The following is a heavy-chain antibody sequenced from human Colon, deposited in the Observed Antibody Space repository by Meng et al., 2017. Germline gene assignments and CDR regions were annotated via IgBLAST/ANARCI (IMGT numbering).Heavy chain of an antibody. CDR2: INLDGSEK. D-gene: IGHD3-10*01. Sequence: GESLKISFSASGFTFSSYWMSWVRQAPGKGLEWVANINLDGSEKYYVDSVKGRFTISRDNAKNSLSLKMNSLRAEDTAVYYCARRRGSGSFDYWGQGTLVTVSS. J-gene: IGHJ4*02. V-gene: IGHV3-7*01. CDR3: ARRRGSGSFDY. CDR1: GFTFSSYW.